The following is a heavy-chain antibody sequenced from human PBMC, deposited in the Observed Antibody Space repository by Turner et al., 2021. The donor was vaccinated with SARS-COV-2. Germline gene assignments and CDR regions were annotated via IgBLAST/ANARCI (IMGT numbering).Heavy chain of an antibody. CDR3: AKAEYGLMGYISYGAMDV. D-gene: IGHD3-9*01. J-gene: IGHJ6*02. Sequence: EVQLVESGGGLVQPGRSLRLSCAASGFPFDDYTMHWVRQAPGKGLEWVSAISWNSGSIGYADSVKGRFTISRDNAKNSLYLQMNSLRPEDTALYYCAKAEYGLMGYISYGAMDVWGQGTTVTVSS. CDR1: GFPFDDYT. CDR2: ISWNSGSI. V-gene: IGHV3-9*01.